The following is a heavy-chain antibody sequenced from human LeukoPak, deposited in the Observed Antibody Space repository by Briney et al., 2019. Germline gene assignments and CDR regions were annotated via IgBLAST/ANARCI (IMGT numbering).Heavy chain of an antibody. D-gene: IGHD6-13*01. CDR1: GYTFTSYD. V-gene: IGHV1-8*01. CDR3: ARGRGSGWSYYYYYYGMDV. CDR2: MNPNSGNT. J-gene: IGHJ6*02. Sequence: ASVKVSCKASGYTFTSYDINWVRQATGQGLEWMGWMNPNSGNTGYAQKFQGRVTMTRNTSISTAYMELSSLRSEDTAVYYCARGRGSGWSYYYYYYGMDVWGQGTTVTVSS.